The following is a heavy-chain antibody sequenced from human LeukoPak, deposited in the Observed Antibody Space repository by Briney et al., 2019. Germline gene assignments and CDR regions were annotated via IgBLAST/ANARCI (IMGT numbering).Heavy chain of an antibody. D-gene: IGHD5-12*01. Sequence: GGSLRLSCAGSGFTFSNYSINWVRQAPGKGLEWVSSISPSSHYIYYADSVKGRFTISRDNAKNSLYLQMNSLRAEDTAVYYCAREARDSGYDFYFDYWGQGTLVTVSS. V-gene: IGHV3-21*01. J-gene: IGHJ4*02. CDR2: ISPSSHYI. CDR1: GFTFSNYS. CDR3: AREARDSGYDFYFDY.